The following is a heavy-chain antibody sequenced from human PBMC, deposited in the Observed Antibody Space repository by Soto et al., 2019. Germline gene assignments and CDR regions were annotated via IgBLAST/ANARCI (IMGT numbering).Heavy chain of an antibody. CDR1: GGSFSGYY. J-gene: IGHJ4*02. V-gene: IGHV4-34*01. CDR2: INHSGST. CDR3: ARGPAH. Sequence: SETLSLTCAVYGGSFSGYYWTWIRQPPGKGLEWIGEINHSGSTNYNPSLKSRVTISVDTSKNQFSLKLTSVTAADTAVYYCARGPAHWGQGTMVTVSS.